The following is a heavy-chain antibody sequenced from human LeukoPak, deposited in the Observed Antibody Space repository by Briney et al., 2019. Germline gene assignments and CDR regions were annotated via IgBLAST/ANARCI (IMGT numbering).Heavy chain of an antibody. CDR2: IIPIFGTA. CDR3: ARMITFGGVIGPFDY. Sequence: GASVKVSCKASGGTFSSYAISWVRQAPGQGLEWMGGIIPIFGTANYAQKFQGRVTMTRDTSTSTVYMELSSLRSEDTAVYYCARMITFGGVIGPFDYWGQGTLVTVSS. D-gene: IGHD3-16*01. CDR1: GGTFSSYA. V-gene: IGHV1-69*05. J-gene: IGHJ4*02.